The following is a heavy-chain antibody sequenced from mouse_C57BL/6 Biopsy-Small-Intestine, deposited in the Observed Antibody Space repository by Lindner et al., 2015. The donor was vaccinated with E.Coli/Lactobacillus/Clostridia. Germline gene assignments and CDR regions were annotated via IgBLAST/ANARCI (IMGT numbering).Heavy chain of an antibody. V-gene: IGHV14-1*01. CDR3: TTGQTAQAPYFDY. D-gene: IGHD3-2*02. CDR1: GFNIKDYY. CDR2: IDPEYGDT. J-gene: IGHJ2*01. Sequence: VQLQESGAELVRPGASVKLSCTASGFNIKDYYMHWVKQRPEQGLEWIGRIDPEYGDTEYAPKFQGKATMTADTSSNTAFLQLSSLTSEDTAVYYCTTGQTAQAPYFDYWGQGTTLTVSS.